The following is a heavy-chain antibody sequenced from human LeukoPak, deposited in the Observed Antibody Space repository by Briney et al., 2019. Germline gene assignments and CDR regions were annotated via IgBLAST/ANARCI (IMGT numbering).Heavy chain of an antibody. CDR1: GGTFSSYA. CDR2: IIPIFGTA. Sequence: SVKVSCKASGGTFSSYAISWVRQAPGQGLEWMGGIIPIFGTANYAQKFQGRVTITADKSTSTAYMELSSLRSEDTAVYYCARGRRSGYSYAHFDYWGQGTLVTVSS. CDR3: ARGRRSGYSYAHFDY. V-gene: IGHV1-69*06. J-gene: IGHJ4*02. D-gene: IGHD5-18*01.